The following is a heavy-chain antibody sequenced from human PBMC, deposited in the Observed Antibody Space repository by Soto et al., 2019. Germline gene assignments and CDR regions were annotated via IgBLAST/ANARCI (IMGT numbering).Heavy chain of an antibody. V-gene: IGHV3-33*01. CDR2: IWYDGSNK. D-gene: IGHD6-13*01. Sequence: GGSLRLSCAASGFTFSSYGMHWVRQAPGKGLEWVAVIWYDGSNKYYADSVKGRFTISRDNSKNTLYLQMNSLRAEDTAVYYCARDLAGTWFDPWGQGTQVTVSS. CDR3: ARDLAGTWFDP. J-gene: IGHJ5*02. CDR1: GFTFSSYG.